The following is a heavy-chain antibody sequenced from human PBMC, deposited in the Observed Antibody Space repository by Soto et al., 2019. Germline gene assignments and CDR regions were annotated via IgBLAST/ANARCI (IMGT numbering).Heavy chain of an antibody. CDR1: GFSFNDYS. CDR3: ARQRSMDV. CDR2: ISRSSGTI. V-gene: IGHV3-48*01. Sequence: EVQLVASGGGLVQPGGSLRLSCAASGFSFNDYSMNWVRQAPGKGLEWVSYISRSSGTIYYADSVKGRLTISSDNAKNSLYLQMNSLRAEDTAVYYCARQRSMDVWGQGTTVTVSS. J-gene: IGHJ6*02.